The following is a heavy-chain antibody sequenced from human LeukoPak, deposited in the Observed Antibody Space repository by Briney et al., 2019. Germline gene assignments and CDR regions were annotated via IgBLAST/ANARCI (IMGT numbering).Heavy chain of an antibody. CDR1: GYTFTGYY. J-gene: IGHJ4*02. D-gene: IGHD2-2*02. V-gene: IGHV1-2*02. CDR3: ARMKGIVVVPAAIRYRGYFDY. CDR2: VSPNSGGT. Sequence: ASVKVSCKASGYTFTGYYLHWVRQAPGQGLEWMGWVSPNSGGTNYARKFQGGVTMTRDTSINTAYLELSRLTSDDTAVYYCARMKGIVVVPAAIRYRGYFDYWGQGTLVTVSS.